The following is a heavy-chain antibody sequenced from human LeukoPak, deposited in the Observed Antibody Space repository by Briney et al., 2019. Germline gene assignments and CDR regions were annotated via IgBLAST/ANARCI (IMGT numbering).Heavy chain of an antibody. D-gene: IGHD6-13*01. V-gene: IGHV3-7*03. Sequence: GESLRLSCAASGFTFSSYWMSWVRQAPGKGLEWVANINQDGSAKYYVDSVKGRFTISRDNAKNSLYLQMNSLRAEDTAVYYCAREGSSSWYIGIDYWGQGTLVTVSS. CDR3: AREGSSSWYIGIDY. CDR2: INQDGSAK. CDR1: GFTFSSYW. J-gene: IGHJ4*02.